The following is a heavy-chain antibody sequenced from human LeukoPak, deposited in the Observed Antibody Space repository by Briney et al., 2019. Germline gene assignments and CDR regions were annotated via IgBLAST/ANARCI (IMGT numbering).Heavy chain of an antibody. J-gene: IGHJ4*02. Sequence: GGSLRLSCAASGFTFSSYAMTWVRQAPGKGLEWVSAISGSGGSTYCADSVKGRFTISRDNSKNTLYLQMSSLRAEDTAVYYCAKQAGGSGSYYYYWGQGTLVTVSS. CDR3: AKQAGGSGSYYYY. D-gene: IGHD3-10*01. CDR2: ISGSGGST. CDR1: GFTFSSYA. V-gene: IGHV3-23*01.